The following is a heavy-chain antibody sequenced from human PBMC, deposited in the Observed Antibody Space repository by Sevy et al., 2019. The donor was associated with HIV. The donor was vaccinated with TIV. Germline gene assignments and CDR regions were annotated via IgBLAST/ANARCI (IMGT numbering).Heavy chain of an antibody. Sequence: GGSLRLSCAASGFTFSSYGMRWVRQAPGKGLEWVAVIWYDGSNKYYADSVKGRFTISRDNSKNTLYLQMNSLRAEDTAVYYCARQPGTGAFDIWGQGTMVTVSS. CDR3: ARQPGTGAFDI. D-gene: IGHD6-13*01. CDR1: GFTFSSYG. CDR2: IWYDGSNK. J-gene: IGHJ3*02. V-gene: IGHV3-33*01.